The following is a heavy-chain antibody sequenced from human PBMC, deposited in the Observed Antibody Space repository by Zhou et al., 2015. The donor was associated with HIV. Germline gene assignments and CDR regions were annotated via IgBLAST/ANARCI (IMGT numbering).Heavy chain of an antibody. V-gene: IGHV1-69*02. J-gene: IGHJ6*02. D-gene: IGHD3-3*01. Sequence: QVQLVQSGAEVKKPGSSVKVSCKASGGTFSSYTISWVRQAPGQGLEWMGRIIPILGIANYAQKFQGRVTITADKSTSTAYMELSSLRSEDTAVYYCARAPYTIFGVVITDYYYYGMDVWGQGTTVTVSS. CDR3: ARAPYTIFGVVITDYYYYGMDV. CDR1: GGTFSSYT. CDR2: IIPILGIA.